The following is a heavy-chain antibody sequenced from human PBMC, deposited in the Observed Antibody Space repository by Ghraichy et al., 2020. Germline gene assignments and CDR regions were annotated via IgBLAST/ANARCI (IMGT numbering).Heavy chain of an antibody. J-gene: IGHJ6*02. CDR2: IYLSGYT. D-gene: IGHD2-15*01. CDR1: GGSISSFY. CDR3: AREVVRYPYRYYGMDV. Sequence: SETLSLTCTVSGGSISSFYWTWIRQPAGKGLEWIGRIYLSGYTNYNPSLKSRVTTSIDTSKRQFSLRLSSLTAADTAVYYCAREVVRYPYRYYGMDVWGQGTTVTVSS. V-gene: IGHV4-4*07.